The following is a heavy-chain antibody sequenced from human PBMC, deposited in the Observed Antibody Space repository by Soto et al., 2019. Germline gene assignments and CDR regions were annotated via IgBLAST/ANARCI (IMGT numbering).Heavy chain of an antibody. D-gene: IGHD1-1*01. CDR3: ARKVGLRGETGYYYMDV. Sequence: SETLSLTCTVSGGSISSGDYYWSWIRQPPGKGLEWIGYIYYSGSTYYNPSLKSRVTISVDTSKNQFSLKLSSVTAADTAVYYCARKVGLRGETGYYYMDVWGKGTTVTVSS. CDR1: GGSISSGDYY. V-gene: IGHV4-30-4*01. CDR2: IYYSGST. J-gene: IGHJ6*03.